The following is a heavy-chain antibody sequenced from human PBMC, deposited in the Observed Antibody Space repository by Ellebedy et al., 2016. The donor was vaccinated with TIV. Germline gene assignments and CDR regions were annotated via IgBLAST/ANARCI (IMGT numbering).Heavy chain of an antibody. CDR3: AKGVKNPNQKLTILMDV. CDR2: IKQDGSEK. CDR1: GFTFSSYW. V-gene: IGHV3-7*03. Sequence: GESLKISCAASGFTFSSYWMSWVRQAPGKGLEWVANIKQDGSEKYYVDSVKGRFTISRDNAKNSLYLQMNSLRAEDTAVYYCAKGVKNPNQKLTILMDVWGKGTTVTVSS. J-gene: IGHJ6*03. D-gene: IGHD3-3*01.